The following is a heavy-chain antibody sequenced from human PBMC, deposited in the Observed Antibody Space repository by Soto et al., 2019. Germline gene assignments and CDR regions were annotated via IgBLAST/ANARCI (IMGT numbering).Heavy chain of an antibody. D-gene: IGHD6-6*01. CDR1: GFTFSSYA. J-gene: IGHJ4*02. CDR2: IRSEGGAT. CDR3: AKLGSTSSSDY. Sequence: GGSLRLSCAASGFTFSSYAMNWVRQAPGKGLEWVSVIRSEGGATYYADSVKGRFTISRDNPRNTLFLQMNSLRAEDTAVYYCAKLGSTSSSDYWGQGTLVTVSS. V-gene: IGHV3-23*01.